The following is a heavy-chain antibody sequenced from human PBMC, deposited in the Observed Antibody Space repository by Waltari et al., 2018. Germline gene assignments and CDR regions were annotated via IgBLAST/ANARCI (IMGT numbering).Heavy chain of an antibody. Sequence: QVQLVQSGAEVKTPGASVTVSCKVSGYTLTELYMHWVRQAPGNGLKWRGGCDPEDGETIYAQKCQGRVTMTEDTSTDTAYMELSSLRSEDTAGYYCATALEEDSSSYFDYWGQGTLVTVSS. D-gene: IGHD6-13*01. CDR1: GYTLTELY. CDR3: ATALEEDSSSYFDY. J-gene: IGHJ4*02. CDR2: CDPEDGET. V-gene: IGHV1-24*01.